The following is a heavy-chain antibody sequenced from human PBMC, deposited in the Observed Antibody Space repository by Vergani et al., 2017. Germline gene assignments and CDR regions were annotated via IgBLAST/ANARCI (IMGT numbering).Heavy chain of an antibody. CDR1: GGSISGVSYY. V-gene: IGHV4-61*02. D-gene: IGHD4-11*01. Sequence: QVQLQESGPGLVKPSQSLSLTCTVSGGSISGVSYYLSWVRQPAGKGLEWIGRIYYSGRTDYNPSLESRVTISVDTSKNTFSLKLNSVTAADTAIYYCAHRDIFDDNYEYFDYWGPGTLVTVSS. CDR3: AHRDIFDDNYEYFDY. J-gene: IGHJ4*02. CDR2: IYYSGRT.